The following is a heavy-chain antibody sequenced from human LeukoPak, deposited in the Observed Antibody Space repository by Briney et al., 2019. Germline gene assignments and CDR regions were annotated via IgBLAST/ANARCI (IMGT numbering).Heavy chain of an antibody. V-gene: IGHV4-34*01. CDR3: ARPMVRGVNGMNWFDP. CDR2: INHSGST. Sequence: SETLSLTCAVYGGSFSGYYWSWIRQPPGKGLEWIGEINHSGSTNYNPSLKSRVTISVDTSKNQFSLKLSSVTAADTAVYYCARPMVRGVNGMNWFDPWGQGTLVTVSS. D-gene: IGHD3-10*01. CDR1: GGSFSGYY. J-gene: IGHJ5*02.